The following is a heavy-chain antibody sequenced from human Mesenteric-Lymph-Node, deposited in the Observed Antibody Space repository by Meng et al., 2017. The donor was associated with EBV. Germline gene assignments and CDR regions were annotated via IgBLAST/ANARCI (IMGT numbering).Heavy chain of an antibody. J-gene: IGHJ4*01. D-gene: IGHD5-24*01. Sequence: LRLQESGPGLVKPSETLSLTCTVSGGPISGSDYYWSWICQPPGKGLEWIGSVYHSGDTYHNPSLKSRLTISVDTSKNQFSLKVISVTAADTAVYYCARRGGGYILDDWGHGTLVTVSS. CDR1: GGPISGSDYY. V-gene: IGHV4-39*01. CDR3: ARRGGGYILDD. CDR2: VYHSGDT.